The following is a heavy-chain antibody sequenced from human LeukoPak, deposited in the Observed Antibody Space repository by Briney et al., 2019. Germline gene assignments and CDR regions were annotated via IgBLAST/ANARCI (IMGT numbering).Heavy chain of an antibody. CDR2: ISYDGSNK. D-gene: IGHD4-17*01. CDR3: ARGHGDYFDY. J-gene: IGHJ4*02. Sequence: GRSLRLSCAASGFTFSSYAMHWVRQAPGKGLEWVAVISYDGSNKYYADSVKGRFTISRDNSKNTLYLQMNSLRAEDMAVYYCARGHGDYFDYWGQGTLVTVSS. V-gene: IGHV3-30-3*01. CDR1: GFTFSSYA.